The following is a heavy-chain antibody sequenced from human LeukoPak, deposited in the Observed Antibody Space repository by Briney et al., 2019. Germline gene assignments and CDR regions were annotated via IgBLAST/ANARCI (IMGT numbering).Heavy chain of an antibody. CDR3: AKDPSSFYYDSSGYYGDY. CDR2: IRYDGSNT. D-gene: IGHD3-22*01. J-gene: IGHJ4*02. V-gene: IGHV3-30*02. Sequence: GGSLRLSCAASGFTFSTYAMHWVRQAPGKGLEWVAFIRYDGSNTYYADSVKGRFTISRDNSKNSLYLQMNSLRAEDTAMYYCAKDPSSFYYDSSGYYGDYWGQGTLVTVSS. CDR1: GFTFSTYA.